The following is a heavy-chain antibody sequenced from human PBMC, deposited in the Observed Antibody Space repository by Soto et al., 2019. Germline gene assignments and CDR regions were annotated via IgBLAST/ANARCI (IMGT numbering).Heavy chain of an antibody. CDR2: ISGSGGST. CDR1: GFTFSSYA. Sequence: GGSLRLSCAASGFTFSSYAMSWVRQAPGKGLEWVSAISGSGGSTYYADSVKGRFTISRDNSKNTLYLQMNSLRAEDTAVYYCAIPGDDEVGATTDYWGQGTLVTVSS. V-gene: IGHV3-23*01. CDR3: AIPGDDEVGATTDY. D-gene: IGHD1-26*01. J-gene: IGHJ4*02.